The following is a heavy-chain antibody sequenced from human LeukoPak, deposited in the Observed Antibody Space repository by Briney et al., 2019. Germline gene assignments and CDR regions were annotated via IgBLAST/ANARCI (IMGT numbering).Heavy chain of an antibody. CDR2: IAPNSGGS. J-gene: IGHJ4*02. D-gene: IGHD6-13*01. CDR3: ARRLVAAGDYYSDY. CDR1: GYRFSDYY. Sequence: ASVKVSCKTSGYRFSDYYLQWMRQAPGQGLEWMGWIAPNSGGSNYAQNFQGRVTMTRDTSISTAYMELSSLTSDDTAVFYCARRLVAAGDYYSDYWGQGTLVTVSS. V-gene: IGHV1-2*02.